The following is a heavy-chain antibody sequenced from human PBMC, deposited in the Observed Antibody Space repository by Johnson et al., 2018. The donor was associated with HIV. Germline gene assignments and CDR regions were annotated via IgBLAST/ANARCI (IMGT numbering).Heavy chain of an antibody. Sequence: QVQLVESGGGVVQPGRSLRLSCAASGFTLDDYGMAWVRQAPGKGLEWVSYISSSGSTIYYADSVEGRFTISRDNAKNSLYLQMNSLRAEDTAVYYCARNGLIPAAKGVAFDIWGQGTTVTVSS. D-gene: IGHD2-2*01. CDR1: GFTLDDYG. CDR3: ARNGLIPAAKGVAFDI. V-gene: IGHV3-11*04. CDR2: ISSSGSTI. J-gene: IGHJ3*02.